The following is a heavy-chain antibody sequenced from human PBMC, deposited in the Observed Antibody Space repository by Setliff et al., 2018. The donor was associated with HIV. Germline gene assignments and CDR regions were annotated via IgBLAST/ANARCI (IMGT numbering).Heavy chain of an antibody. CDR3: ARGNYDTSDYYTNFYYYYMDA. Sequence: SETLSLTCTVSGDPISTYYWSWVRKPPGKGLEWIGYVYYSGSTSYSPSLRGRVTMSVDPSKNQFSLKLNSVTAADTAIYYCARGNYDTSDYYTNFYYYYMDAWG. J-gene: IGHJ6*03. V-gene: IGHV4-59*01. CDR1: GDPISTYY. D-gene: IGHD3-22*01. CDR2: VYYSGST.